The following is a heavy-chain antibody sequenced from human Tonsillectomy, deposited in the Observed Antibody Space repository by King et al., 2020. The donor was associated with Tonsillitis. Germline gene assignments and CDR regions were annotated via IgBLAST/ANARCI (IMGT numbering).Heavy chain of an antibody. CDR2: IYYSGST. CDR1: GGSINGYS. V-gene: IGHV4-59*08. D-gene: IGHD1-1*01. Sequence: QLQESGPGLVKPSETLSLTCTVSGGSINGYSWSWIRQPPGKGLEWIGYIYYSGSTNYNPSLKSRVTISVDTSKNQFSLNMRSVTAADTAVYYCARVNALYISKFRWFDPWGQGTLVTVSS. J-gene: IGHJ5*02. CDR3: ARVNALYISKFRWFDP.